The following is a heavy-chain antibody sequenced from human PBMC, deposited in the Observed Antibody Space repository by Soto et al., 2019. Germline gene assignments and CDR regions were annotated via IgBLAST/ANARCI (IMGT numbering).Heavy chain of an antibody. J-gene: IGHJ6*02. CDR3: ASRITVSPNYNYGMDV. V-gene: IGHV1-69*12. CDR2: IIPIVGTA. D-gene: IGHD1-20*01. Sequence: QVQLVQSGAEVKKPGSSVKVSCKASGGTFSSYAINWVRQAPGQGLEWMGGIIPIVGTADYAQKFQGRVTITADESTSTAYLELSSLRSEDTAGYYCASRITVSPNYNYGMDVWGQGTTVTVSS. CDR1: GGTFSSYA.